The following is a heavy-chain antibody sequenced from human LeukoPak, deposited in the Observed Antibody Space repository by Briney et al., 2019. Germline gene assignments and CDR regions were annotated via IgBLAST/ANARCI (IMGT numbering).Heavy chain of an antibody. CDR1: GYTFASYD. CDR2: ISAYNGNT. Sequence: ASVKVSCKASGYTFASYDINWVRQATGQGLEWMGWISAYNGNTNYAQKLQGRVTMTTDTSTSTAYMELRSLRSDDTAVYYCASYRMTTATLDYWGQGTLVTVSS. V-gene: IGHV1-18*01. D-gene: IGHD4-11*01. CDR3: ASYRMTTATLDY. J-gene: IGHJ4*02.